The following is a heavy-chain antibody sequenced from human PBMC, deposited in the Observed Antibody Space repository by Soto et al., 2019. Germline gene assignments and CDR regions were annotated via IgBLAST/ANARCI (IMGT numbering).Heavy chain of an antibody. J-gene: IGHJ5*02. CDR1: VFTFSSYD. CDR2: IGTAGDT. V-gene: IGHV3-13*01. Sequence: GSLRLSCAASVFTFSSYDMHWVRQGTGKGLEWVSAIGTAGDTYYPGSVKGRFTISRENAKNSLYLQMNSLRAGDTAVYYCARAVGYGDNVNWFDPWGQGTLVTVSS. D-gene: IGHD4-17*01. CDR3: ARAVGYGDNVNWFDP.